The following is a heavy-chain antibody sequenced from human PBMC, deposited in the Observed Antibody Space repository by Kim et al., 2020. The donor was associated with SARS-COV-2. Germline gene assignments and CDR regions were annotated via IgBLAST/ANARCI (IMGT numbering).Heavy chain of an antibody. CDR2: IYHSGSG. CDR1: GVSISSFY. V-gene: IGHV4-59*01. CDR3: ARAVWQGLEWGCYMGV. J-gene: IGHJ6*03. D-gene: IGHD3-3*01. Sequence: SETLSLTCSVSGVSISSFYWSWVRQSPGKGLEWIGYIYHSGSGNYNPSLQSRVAISADTSKNQFSLRVTSVTAADTAVYYCARAVWQGLEWGCYMGVWG.